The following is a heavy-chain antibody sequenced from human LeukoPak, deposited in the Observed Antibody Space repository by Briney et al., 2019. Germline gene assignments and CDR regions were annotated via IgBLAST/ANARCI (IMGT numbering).Heavy chain of an antibody. CDR2: IYSSGST. D-gene: IGHD2-21*01. CDR3: ARGPYCGDDCYFDS. V-gene: IGHV4-4*07. Sequence: SETLSLTCTASGGSISDYIWSWIRQPAGKGLEWIGRIYSSGSTLYNPSLKSRVTMSVDTSKNQFSLRLTSVTAADTAVYYCARGPYCGDDCYFDSWGRGTLFTVSS. CDR1: GGSISDYI. J-gene: IGHJ4*02.